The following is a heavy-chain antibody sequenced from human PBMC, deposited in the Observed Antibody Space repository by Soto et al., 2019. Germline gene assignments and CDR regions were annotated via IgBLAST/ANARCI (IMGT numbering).Heavy chain of an antibody. V-gene: IGHV1-58*01. Sequence: SVKVSCKASRFNFTSSAVQWMRQARGQRLEWIGWIVVGSGNTNYAQKFQERVTITRDMSTSTAYMELSSLRSEDTAVYYCAADGGSYYPKDFDYWGQGTLVTVSS. CDR1: RFNFTSSA. CDR2: IVVGSGNT. J-gene: IGHJ4*02. CDR3: AADGGSYYPKDFDY. D-gene: IGHD1-26*01.